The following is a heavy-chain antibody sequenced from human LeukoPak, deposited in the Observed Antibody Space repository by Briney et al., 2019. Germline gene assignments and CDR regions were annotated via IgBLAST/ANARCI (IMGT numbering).Heavy chain of an antibody. CDR3: TSYSDHPV. CDR2: FYTDGNT. V-gene: IGHV3-53*01. J-gene: IGHJ4*02. D-gene: IGHD4-11*01. CDR1: GFTVSGKL. Sequence: PGASLRLSCAVSGFTVSGKLMSWVRQAAGKGLEWVSVFYTDGNTYYADSVKGRFTISRDNSKNVLYIQMNSLRVEDTALYYCTSYSDHPVWGQGTLVTVSS.